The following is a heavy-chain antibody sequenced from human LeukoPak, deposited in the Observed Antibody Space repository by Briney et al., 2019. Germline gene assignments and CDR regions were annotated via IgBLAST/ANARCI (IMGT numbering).Heavy chain of an antibody. CDR3: ARVYYDILGGAFDI. V-gene: IGHV3-7*04. Sequence: PGGSLRLSCAASGFTFSSYWMSWVRQAPGKGLEWVANIKQDGSEKYYVDSVKGRFTISRDNAKNSLYLQMNSLRAEDTAVYYCARVYYDILGGAFDIWGQGTMVTVSS. CDR1: GFTFSSYW. D-gene: IGHD3-9*01. J-gene: IGHJ3*02. CDR2: IKQDGSEK.